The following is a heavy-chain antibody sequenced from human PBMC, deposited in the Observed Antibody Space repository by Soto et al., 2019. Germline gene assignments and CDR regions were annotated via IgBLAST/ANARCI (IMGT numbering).Heavy chain of an antibody. CDR3: ARVASVLMVYAVDY. V-gene: IGHV1-18*01. CDR2: ISAYNGNT. Sequence: ASVKVSCKASGYTFTSYGISWVRQAPGQGLEWMGWISAYNGNTNYAQKLQGRVTMTTDTSTGTAYMELRSLRSDDTAVYYCARVASVLMVYAVDYWGQGTLVTVSS. J-gene: IGHJ4*02. D-gene: IGHD2-8*01. CDR1: GYTFTSYG.